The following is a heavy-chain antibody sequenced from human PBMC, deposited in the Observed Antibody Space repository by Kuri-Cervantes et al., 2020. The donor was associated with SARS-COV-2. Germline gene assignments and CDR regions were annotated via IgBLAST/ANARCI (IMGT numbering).Heavy chain of an antibody. CDR1: GFNFSRTD. J-gene: IGHJ4*02. CDR2: ISNDGKKI. V-gene: IGHV3-30*18. D-gene: IGHD2-21*01. CDR3: AKDRVGVHDF. Sequence: GESLKISCAVPGFNFSRTDMHWVRQAPGKGLEWVAFISNDGKKIKYMASGTGRFTISRDNSQDTLYLQMESLTNEDTAIYFCAKDRVGVHDFWGQGTLVTVSS.